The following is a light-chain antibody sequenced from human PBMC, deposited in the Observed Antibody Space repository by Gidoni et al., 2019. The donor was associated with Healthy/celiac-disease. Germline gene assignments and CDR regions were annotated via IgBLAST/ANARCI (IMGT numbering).Light chain of an antibody. CDR2: GAS. Sequence: EIVLTQSPGTLSLSPGERATLSCRASQSVSSSYLAWYQQKPVQAPRLRIYGASSRATGIPDSFRGSGSGTDFTLTSSRLEPEDFAVYSCQQYGSSPRTFGQGTKVEIK. CDR1: QSVSSSY. V-gene: IGKV3-20*01. CDR3: QQYGSSPRT. J-gene: IGKJ1*01.